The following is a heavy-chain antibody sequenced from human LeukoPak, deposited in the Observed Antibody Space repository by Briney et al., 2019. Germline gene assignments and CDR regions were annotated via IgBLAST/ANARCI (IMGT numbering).Heavy chain of an antibody. CDR2: ISSSSSYI. J-gene: IGHJ4*02. Sequence: PGRSLRLSCAASGFTFSSCAMHWVRQAPGKGLEWVSSISSSSSYIYYADSVKGRFTISRDNAKNSLYLQMNSLRAEDTAVYYCARMGGYWDFDYWGQGTLVTVSS. V-gene: IGHV3-21*01. CDR3: ARMGGYWDFDY. CDR1: GFTFSSCA. D-gene: IGHD3-16*01.